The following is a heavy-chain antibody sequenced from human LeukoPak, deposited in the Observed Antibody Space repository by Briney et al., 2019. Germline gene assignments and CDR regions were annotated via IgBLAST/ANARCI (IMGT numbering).Heavy chain of an antibody. D-gene: IGHD3-22*01. J-gene: IGHJ6*02. CDR2: MSGSGGST. V-gene: IGHV3-23*01. CDR1: GFILNRRA. CDR3: AKDRDDDYYDCSDSFYGLDV. Sequence: GGSLRLSCAASGFILNRRAMNGVRLAPGKGREGGSGMSGSGGSTYYGGSVKGRFTVSRDNSKNTLFLQMSSLRAEDTAIYHCAKDRDDDYYDCSDSFYGLDVWGQGTTVAVPS.